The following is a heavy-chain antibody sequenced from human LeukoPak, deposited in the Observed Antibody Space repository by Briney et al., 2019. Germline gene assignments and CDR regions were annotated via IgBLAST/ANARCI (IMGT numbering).Heavy chain of an antibody. D-gene: IGHD3-3*01. V-gene: IGHV4-34*01. CDR2: INHSGST. CDR1: GGSFSGYY. Sequence: SETLSLTCAVYGGSFSGYYWSWIRQPPGKGLEWIGEINHSGSTNYNPSLKSRVTISVDTSKNQFSLKLSSVTAADTAVYYCARRRSYDFWSGYFYYFDYWGQGTLVTVSS. CDR3: ARRRSYDFWSGYFYYFDY. J-gene: IGHJ4*02.